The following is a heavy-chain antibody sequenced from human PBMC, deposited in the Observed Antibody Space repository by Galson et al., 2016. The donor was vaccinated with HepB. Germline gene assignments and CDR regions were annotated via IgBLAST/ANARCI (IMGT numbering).Heavy chain of an antibody. D-gene: IGHD3-10*01. CDR1: GGSFSGYY. Sequence: SETLSLTCAVYGGSFSGYYWTWIRQPPGKGLEWIGEINHSGSSNYNPSLKSRVTISLDTSKNQFSLKLSSVTAADTAVYYCARGRSYFYGSGSYQPPRWFDPRGQGTLVTVSS. V-gene: IGHV4-34*01. J-gene: IGHJ5*02. CDR2: INHSGSS. CDR3: ARGRSYFYGSGSYQPPRWFDP.